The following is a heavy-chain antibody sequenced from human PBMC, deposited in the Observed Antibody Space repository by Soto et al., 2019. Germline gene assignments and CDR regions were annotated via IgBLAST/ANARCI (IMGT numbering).Heavy chain of an antibody. J-gene: IGHJ3*02. D-gene: IGHD1-7*01. CDR1: GFTFSSYA. CDR3: ARRNWNYGAFDI. V-gene: IGHV3-23*01. Sequence: XGSLRLSCAASGFTFSSYAMSWVRQAPGKGLEWVSGISGSGSSTYYADSVKGRFTISRDNSKNTLYLQVNSLRADDTAVYYCARRNWNYGAFDIWGQGTMVTVSS. CDR2: ISGSGSST.